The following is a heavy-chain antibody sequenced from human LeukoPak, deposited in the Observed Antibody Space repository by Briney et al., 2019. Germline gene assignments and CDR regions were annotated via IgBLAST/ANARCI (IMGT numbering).Heavy chain of an antibody. D-gene: IGHD6-19*01. CDR2: ISGSGGST. Sequence: GGSLRLSCAASGFTFSSYAMSWVRQAPGKGLEWVSAISGSGGSTYYADSVKGRFTISRNNSKNTLYLQMNSLGAEDTAVYYCAKAGAVAGTDWFDPWGQGTLVTVSS. V-gene: IGHV3-23*01. CDR1: GFTFSSYA. CDR3: AKAGAVAGTDWFDP. J-gene: IGHJ5*02.